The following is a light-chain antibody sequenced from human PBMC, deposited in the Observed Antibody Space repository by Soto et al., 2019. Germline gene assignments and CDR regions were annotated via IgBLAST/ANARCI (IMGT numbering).Light chain of an antibody. CDR3: QQFSSYPLT. CDR1: QTVRNNY. CDR2: DAS. V-gene: IGKV3-20*01. J-gene: IGKJ4*01. Sequence: EFVLTQSPCSLSLSPLERATLSCRASQTVRNNYLAWYQQKPGQASRLLIYDASSRATGIPDRFSGGGSGTDFTLTISRLEPEDFAVYYCQQFSSYPLTFGGGTKVDIK.